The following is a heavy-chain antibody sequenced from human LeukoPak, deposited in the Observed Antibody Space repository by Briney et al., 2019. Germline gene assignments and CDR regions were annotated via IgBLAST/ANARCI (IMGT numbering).Heavy chain of an antibody. Sequence: SETLSLTCTVSGGSISSSSYYWGWIRQPPGKGLEWIGSIYYSGSTYYNPSLKSRVTISVDTSKNQFSLKLSSVTAADTAVYYCARDRLVPPPYGMDVWGQGTTVTVSS. CDR1: GGSISSSSYY. J-gene: IGHJ6*02. CDR2: IYYSGST. V-gene: IGHV4-39*07. D-gene: IGHD3-9*01. CDR3: ARDRLVPPPYGMDV.